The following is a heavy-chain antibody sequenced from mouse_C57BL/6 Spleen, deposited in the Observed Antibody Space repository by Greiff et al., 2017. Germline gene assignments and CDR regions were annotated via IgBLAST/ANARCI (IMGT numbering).Heavy chain of an antibody. J-gene: IGHJ2*01. CDR3: ARNLRRGGYFDY. CDR2: IYPGDGDT. CDR1: GYAFSSSW. D-gene: IGHD2-12*01. Sequence: VQLQQSGPELVKPGASVKISCKASGYAFSSSWMNWVKQRPGKGLEWIGRIYPGDGDTNYNGKFKGKATLTADKSSSTAYMQLSSLTSEDSAVYFCARNLRRGGYFDYWGQGTTLTVSS. V-gene: IGHV1-82*01.